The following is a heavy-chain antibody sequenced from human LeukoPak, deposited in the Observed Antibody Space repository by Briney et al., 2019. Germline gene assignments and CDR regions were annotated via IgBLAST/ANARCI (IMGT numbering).Heavy chain of an antibody. D-gene: IGHD3-10*01. V-gene: IGHV4-34*01. CDR2: INHSGST. CDR1: GGSLSGYY. J-gene: IGHJ4*02. Sequence: SETLSLTCAVYGGSLSGYYWSWIRQPPGKGLEWIGEINHSGSTNYNPSLKSRVTISVDTSKNQFSLKLSSVTAADTAVYYCARAELVSNYFDYWGQGTLVTVSS. CDR3: ARAELVSNYFDY.